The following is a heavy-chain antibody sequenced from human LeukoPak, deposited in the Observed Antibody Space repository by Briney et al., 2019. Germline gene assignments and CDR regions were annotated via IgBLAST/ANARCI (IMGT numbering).Heavy chain of an antibody. CDR3: ARGFYYYESSGYYPRNLYYFDY. Sequence: ASVKVSCKASGYTFTSYGISWVRQAPGQGLEWMGWISAYNGNTNYAQKLQGRVTMTTDTSTSTAYMELRSLRSDDTAVYYCARGFYYYESSGYYPRNLYYFDYWGQGTLVTVSS. CDR2: ISAYNGNT. D-gene: IGHD3-22*01. J-gene: IGHJ4*02. V-gene: IGHV1-18*01. CDR1: GYTFTSYG.